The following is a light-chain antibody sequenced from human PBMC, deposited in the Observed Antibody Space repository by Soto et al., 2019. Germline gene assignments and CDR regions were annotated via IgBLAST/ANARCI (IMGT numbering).Light chain of an antibody. CDR2: RNN. Sequence: QSVLTQPPSASGPPGQRVTISCSGSSSNIGSNYVYWYQQLPGTAPKLLIYRNNQRPSGVPDRFSGSKSGTSASLAISGLRSEDEADYYCAAWDDSLSALFGGWTKLTVL. V-gene: IGLV1-47*01. J-gene: IGLJ2*01. CDR3: AAWDDSLSAL. CDR1: SSNIGSNY.